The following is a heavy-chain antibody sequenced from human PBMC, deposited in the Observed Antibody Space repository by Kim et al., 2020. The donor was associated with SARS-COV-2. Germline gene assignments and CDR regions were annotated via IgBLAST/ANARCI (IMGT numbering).Heavy chain of an antibody. Sequence: GGSLRLSCAASGFTFSSYEMNWVRQAPGKGLEWVSYISSSGSTIYYADSVKGRFTISRDNAKNSLYLQMNSLRAEDTAVYYCARLLRYFDPGMIWGQGTLVTVSS. CDR2: ISSSGSTI. V-gene: IGHV3-48*03. D-gene: IGHD3-9*01. CDR1: GFTFSSYE. J-gene: IGHJ4*02. CDR3: ARLLRYFDPGMI.